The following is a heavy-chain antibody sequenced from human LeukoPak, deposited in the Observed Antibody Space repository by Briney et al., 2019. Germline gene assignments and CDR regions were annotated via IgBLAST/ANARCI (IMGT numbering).Heavy chain of an antibody. CDR2: IIPIFGTA. D-gene: IGHD5-18*01. CDR1: GGTFSSYA. J-gene: IGHJ4*02. CDR3: ARDRGGMDTAMVSSY. Sequence: SVKVSCKASGGTFSSYAISWVRQAPGQGLEWMGGIIPIFGTANYAQKFQGRVTITTDESTSTAYMELSSLRSEDTAVYYCARDRGGMDTAMVSSYWGQGTLVTVSS. V-gene: IGHV1-69*05.